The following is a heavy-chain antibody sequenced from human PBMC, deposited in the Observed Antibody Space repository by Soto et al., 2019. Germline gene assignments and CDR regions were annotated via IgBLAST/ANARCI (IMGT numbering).Heavy chain of an antibody. Sequence: GGSLRLSCAASGFTFISYAMHWVLQAPGKGLEWVAVISYDGSNKYYADSVKGRFTISRDNAKNMVYLQMNSLRDEDTAVYYCVRDRPGRQYHLAYRAQGTMVPVAS. CDR3: VRDRPGRQYHLAY. CDR1: GFTFISYA. CDR2: ISYDGSNK. J-gene: IGHJ1*01. V-gene: IGHV3-30-3*01. D-gene: IGHD4-4*01.